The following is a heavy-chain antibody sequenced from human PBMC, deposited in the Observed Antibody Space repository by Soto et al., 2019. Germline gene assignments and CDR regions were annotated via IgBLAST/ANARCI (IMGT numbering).Heavy chain of an antibody. CDR3: ARTTGRHLDF. CDR2: IDYSGTA. V-gene: IGHV4-39*01. D-gene: IGHD4-4*01. Sequence: SETLSLTGTVSYGSISVSNVFWGWVRQPPGKGLEWILNIDYSGTAYFNPSLGTRVTFPVDTSKNQFSLTLYSVTAADTAVYYCARTTGRHLDFWGQGILVTVS. CDR1: YGSISVSNVF. J-gene: IGHJ4*02.